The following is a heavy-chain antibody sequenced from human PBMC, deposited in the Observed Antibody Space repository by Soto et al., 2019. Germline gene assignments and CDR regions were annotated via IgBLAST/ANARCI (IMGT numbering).Heavy chain of an antibody. V-gene: IGHV4-31*03. Sequence: SETLSLTCTVSGGSISSGGYYWSWVRQHPGKGLEWIGYIYYSGSTYYNPSLKSRVTISVDTSKNQFSLKLSSVTAADTAVYYCARGGYDFWSDSERGMDVWGQGTTVTVSS. CDR1: GGSISSGGYY. CDR2: IYYSGST. D-gene: IGHD3-3*01. J-gene: IGHJ6*02. CDR3: ARGGYDFWSDSERGMDV.